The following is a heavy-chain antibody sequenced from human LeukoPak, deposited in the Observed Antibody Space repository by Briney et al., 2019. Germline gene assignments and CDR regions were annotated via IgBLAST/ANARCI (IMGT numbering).Heavy chain of an antibody. Sequence: GGSLGLSCATSGFTFDDYGLSWVRQAPGKGLEWVSGINWNGGTTRYADSVRGRFTISRDKAKNSLHLQMNSLRAEDTALYYCARDEQQPDYWGQGILVTVSS. D-gene: IGHD6-13*01. J-gene: IGHJ4*02. CDR3: ARDEQQPDY. V-gene: IGHV3-20*04. CDR2: INWNGGTT. CDR1: GFTFDDYG.